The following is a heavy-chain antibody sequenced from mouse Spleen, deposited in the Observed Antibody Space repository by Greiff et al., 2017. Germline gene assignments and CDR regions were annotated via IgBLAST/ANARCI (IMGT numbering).Heavy chain of an antibody. D-gene: IGHD2-4*01. CDR3: AIYDYDRGFAY. V-gene: IGHV3-1*01. J-gene: IGHJ3*01. CDR2: ISYSGST. CDR1: GYSITSGYD. Sequence: EVKLLESGPGMVKPSQSLSLTCTVTGYSITSGYDWHWIRHFPGNKLEWMGYISYSGSTNYNPSLKSRISITHDTSKNHFFLKLNSVTTEDTATYYCAIYDYDRGFAYWGQGTLVTVSA.